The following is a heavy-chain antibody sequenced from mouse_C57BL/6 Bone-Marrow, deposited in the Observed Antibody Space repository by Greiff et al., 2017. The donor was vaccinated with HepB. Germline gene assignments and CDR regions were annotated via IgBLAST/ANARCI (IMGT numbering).Heavy chain of an antibody. D-gene: IGHD3-2*02. CDR3: TSSLQDYFDY. J-gene: IGHJ2*01. CDR2: IDPETGGT. Sequence: QVQLQQSGAELVRPGASVTLSCKASGYTFTDYEMHWVKQTPVHGLEWIGAIDPETGGTAYNQKFKGKAILTADKSSSTAYMELRSLTSEDSAVYYCTSSLQDYFDYWGQGTTLTVSS. V-gene: IGHV1-15*01. CDR1: GYTFTDYE.